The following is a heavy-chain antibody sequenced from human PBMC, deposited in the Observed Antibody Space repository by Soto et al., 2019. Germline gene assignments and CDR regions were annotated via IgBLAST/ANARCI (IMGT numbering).Heavy chain of an antibody. V-gene: IGHV3-21*01. CDR1: GFTFSSYS. CDR2: ISSSSSYI. D-gene: IGHD6-19*01. J-gene: IGHJ4*02. Sequence: GGSLRLSCAASGFTFSSYSMNWVRQAPGKGLEWVSSISSSSSYIYYADSVKGRFTISRDNAKNSLYLQMNSLRAEDTAVYYCARDGPPGYSSGWYVYWGQGTLVTVSS. CDR3: ARDGPPGYSSGWYVY.